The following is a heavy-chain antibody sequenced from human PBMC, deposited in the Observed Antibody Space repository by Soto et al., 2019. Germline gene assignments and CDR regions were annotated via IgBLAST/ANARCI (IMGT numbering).Heavy chain of an antibody. CDR1: GNTFSGYY. Sequence: QVNPVQSGAEVKTPGASVKVSCKASGNTFSGYYVHWVRQAPGQGLEWMGIITPRGDSTTYVQKFQDRVTVTRDTSTSTVYMQMSGLRSEDTAVYYCARGLTNSGYYLWGQGTLVTVS. CDR3: ARGLTNSGYYL. CDR2: ITPRGDST. D-gene: IGHD3-3*01. J-gene: IGHJ4*02. V-gene: IGHV1-46*01.